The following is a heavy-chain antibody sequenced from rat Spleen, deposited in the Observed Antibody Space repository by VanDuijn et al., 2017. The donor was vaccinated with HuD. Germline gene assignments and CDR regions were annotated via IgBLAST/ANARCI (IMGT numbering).Heavy chain of an antibody. CDR1: GFTFNNYW. CDR3: TRPRIYYYDGYYPY. Sequence: EVQLVESGGGLVQPGRSLKLSCVASGFTFNNYWMTWIRQAPGKGLEWVASITNTGGSTYYPDSVKGRFTISRDNAKSTLYLQMNSLRSEDTATYYCTRPRIYYYDGYYPYWGQGVMVTVSS. CDR2: ITNTGGST. V-gene: IGHV5-31*01. J-gene: IGHJ2*01. D-gene: IGHD1-12*03.